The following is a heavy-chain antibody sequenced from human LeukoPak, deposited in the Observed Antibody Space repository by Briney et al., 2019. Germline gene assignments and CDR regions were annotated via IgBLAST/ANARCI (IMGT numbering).Heavy chain of an antibody. J-gene: IGHJ5*02. Sequence: SETLCLTCTVSRASINRDYCSWLRQTPGKGLEWSGYIHYTGSTNHNPSLNSRVTISLDTSKNQFCLKLSSVTAADTAVYYCARDSNYHDSLGYNRFDPWGQGTLVSVSS. V-gene: IGHV4-59*01. D-gene: IGHD3-22*01. CDR2: IHYTGST. CDR1: RASINRDY. CDR3: ARDSNYHDSLGYNRFDP.